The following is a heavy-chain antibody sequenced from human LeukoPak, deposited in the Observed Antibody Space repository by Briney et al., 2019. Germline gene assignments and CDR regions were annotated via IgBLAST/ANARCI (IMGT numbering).Heavy chain of an antibody. Sequence: QTGGSLRLSCAASGFTVSSNYMSWVRQAPGKGLEWVSVIYSGGNTYHADSVKGRFTISRDNSKNTVYLQMNNLRAEDTAVYYCAKGGYYDSSGSTLDAFDIWGQGTMVTVSS. CDR3: AKGGYYDSSGSTLDAFDI. CDR2: IYSGGNT. D-gene: IGHD3-22*01. J-gene: IGHJ3*02. CDR1: GFTVSSNY. V-gene: IGHV3-53*01.